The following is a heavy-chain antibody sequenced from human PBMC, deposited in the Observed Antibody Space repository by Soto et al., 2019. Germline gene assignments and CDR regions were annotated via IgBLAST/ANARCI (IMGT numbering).Heavy chain of an antibody. CDR1: GFTFSGDV. CDR2: IFGSGETT. V-gene: IGHV3-23*01. D-gene: IGHD3-10*01. CDR3: ARPQLWLGQLEY. J-gene: IGHJ4*02. Sequence: EAQLLESGGGLVQPGGSLRLSCTASGFTFSGDVMSWVRQAPGKGLEWVSTIFGSGETTYYADSVKGRFTISRDNSKNTLFLQLNSLKDEDTAVYYCARPQLWLGQLEYWGQGTLVTVSS.